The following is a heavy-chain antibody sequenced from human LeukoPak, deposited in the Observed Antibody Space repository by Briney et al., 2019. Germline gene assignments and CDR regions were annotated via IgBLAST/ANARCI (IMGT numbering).Heavy chain of an antibody. CDR2: IYSGGST. CDR1: GFTFSIYA. D-gene: IGHD6-19*01. CDR3: ARDRGIAVAGTPPGAFDI. Sequence: GGSLRLSCAASGFTFSIYAMSWVRQAPGKGLEWVSVIYSGGSTYYADSVKGRFTISRDNSKNTLYLQMNSLRAEDTAVYYCARDRGIAVAGTPPGAFDIWGQGTMVTVSS. J-gene: IGHJ3*02. V-gene: IGHV3-53*01.